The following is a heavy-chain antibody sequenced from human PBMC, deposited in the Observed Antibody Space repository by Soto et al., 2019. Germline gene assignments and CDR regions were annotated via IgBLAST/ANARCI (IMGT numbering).Heavy chain of an antibody. V-gene: IGHV1-69*01. J-gene: IGHJ4*02. CDR1: GWTFSIYS. CDR2: IIPIFGTA. CDR3: ARGGVTGSSSSGTGY. D-gene: IGHD6-6*01. Sequence: GASLKVSCWGSGWTFSIYSISWGRRAPGQGLEWIGGIIPIFGTANYAQKFQGRVTITADESTSTAYMELSSLRSEDTAVYYCARGGVTGSSSSGTGYWGQGTLVTVSS.